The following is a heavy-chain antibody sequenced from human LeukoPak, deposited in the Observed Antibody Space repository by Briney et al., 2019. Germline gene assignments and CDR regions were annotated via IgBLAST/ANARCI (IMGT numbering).Heavy chain of an antibody. V-gene: IGHV1-2*02. CDR1: GYTFTVYY. D-gene: IGHD2-2*01. CDR2: INPNSGGT. J-gene: IGHJ5*02. Sequence: ASVTVSCKASGYTFTVYYMHWVRQAPGQGLEWMGWINPNSGGTNYAQKFQGRVTMTRDTSISTAYMELSRLRSDDTAVYYCARDLDYCSSTSCLNWFDPWGQGTLVTVSS. CDR3: ARDLDYCSSTSCLNWFDP.